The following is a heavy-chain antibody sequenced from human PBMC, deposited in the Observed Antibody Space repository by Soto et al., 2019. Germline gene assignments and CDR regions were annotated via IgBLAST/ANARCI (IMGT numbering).Heavy chain of an antibody. V-gene: IGHV1-69*13. J-gene: IGHJ6*02. CDR3: SKVRYTSPMGYYYGMDV. CDR2: IIPVFGKA. CDR1: RVAFSKFI. D-gene: IGHD1-20*01. Sequence: ASVKVSCKASRVAFSKFIVTWVRQAPGLGLEWVGGIIPVFGKANYAQKFQGRVTITADETTSTSYMEVNNLRSEDTAVYYCSKVRYTSPMGYYYGMDVWGQGTTVTVSS.